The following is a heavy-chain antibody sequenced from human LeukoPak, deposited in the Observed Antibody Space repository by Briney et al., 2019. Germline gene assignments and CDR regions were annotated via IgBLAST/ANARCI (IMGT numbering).Heavy chain of an antibody. CDR3: ARGRYSGYSFHLRPENRDSLGY. D-gene: IGHD5-12*01. CDR1: GGSFSGYY. CDR2: INHSGST. Sequence: ASETLSLTCAVYGGSFSGYYWSWIRQPPGKGLEWIGEINHSGSTNYNPSLKSRVTISVDTSKNQFSLKLSSVTAADTAVYYCARGRYSGYSFHLRPENRDSLGYWGQGTLVTVSS. V-gene: IGHV4-34*01. J-gene: IGHJ4*02.